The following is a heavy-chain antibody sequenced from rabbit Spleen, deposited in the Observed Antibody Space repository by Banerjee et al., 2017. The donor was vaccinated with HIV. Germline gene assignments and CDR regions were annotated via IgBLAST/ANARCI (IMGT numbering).Heavy chain of an antibody. J-gene: IGHJ6*01. V-gene: IGHV1S45*01. CDR2: IEGGSSSFT. CDR1: GFSFSGSSY. CDR3: ARDTSSSFSSYGMDL. Sequence: QEQLEEYGGDLVQPEGSLTLTCKASGFSFSGSSYMCWVRQAPGKGLEWIACIEGGSSSFTYFASWAKGRFTISKTSSTTVTLQMTSLTAADTATYFCARDTSSSFSSYGMDLWGQGTLVT. D-gene: IGHD1-1*01.